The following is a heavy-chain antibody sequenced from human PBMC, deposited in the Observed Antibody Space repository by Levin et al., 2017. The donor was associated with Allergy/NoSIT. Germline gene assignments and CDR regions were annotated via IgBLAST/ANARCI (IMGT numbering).Heavy chain of an antibody. CDR3: AKEGYSTNIMDV. D-gene: IGHD6-13*01. CDR2: ISFVETDK. J-gene: IGHJ6*02. CDR1: GFILSSYG. Sequence: GGSLRLSCAASGFILSSYGMHWVRQAPGKGLEWVAVISFVETDKYYADSVKGRFTISRDNSKNTLYLQMNSLRAEDTAVYYCAKEGYSTNIMDVWGQGTTGTVSS. V-gene: IGHV3-30*18.